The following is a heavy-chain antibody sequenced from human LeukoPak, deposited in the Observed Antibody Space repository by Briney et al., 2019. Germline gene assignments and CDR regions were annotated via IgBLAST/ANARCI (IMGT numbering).Heavy chain of an antibody. V-gene: IGHV1-45*02. CDR1: GYTFTYRY. CDR2: ITPFNGNT. J-gene: IGHJ4*02. CDR3: AYVGGDYSLGGAFDY. D-gene: IGHD4-11*01. Sequence: GASVKVSCKASGYTFTYRYLHWARQAPGQALEWMGWITPFNGNTNYAQKFQDRVTITRDRSMSTAYMELSSLRSEDTAMYYCAYVGGDYSLGGAFDYWGQGTLVTVSS.